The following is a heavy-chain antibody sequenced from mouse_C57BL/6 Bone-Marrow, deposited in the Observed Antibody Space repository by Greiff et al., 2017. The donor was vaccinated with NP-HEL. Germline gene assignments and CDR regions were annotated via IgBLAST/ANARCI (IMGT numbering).Heavy chain of an antibody. CDR3: TRGRDEDAMDY. CDR2: ISSGGDYI. CDR1: GFTFSSYA. V-gene: IGHV5S21*01. J-gene: IGHJ4*01. Sequence: EVMLVESGEGLVKPGGSLKLSCAASGFTFSSYAMSWVRQTPEKRLEWVAYISSGGDYIYYADTVKGRFTISRDNARNTLYLQMSSLKSEDTAMYYCTRGRDEDAMDYWGQGTSVTVSS.